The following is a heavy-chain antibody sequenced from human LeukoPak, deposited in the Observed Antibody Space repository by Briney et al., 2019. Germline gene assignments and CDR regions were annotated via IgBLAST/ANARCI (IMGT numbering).Heavy chain of an antibody. D-gene: IGHD4-17*01. CDR2: TNQDGSEK. CDR3: ASEGLTTVNYYFDY. J-gene: IGHJ4*02. V-gene: IGHV3-7*01. Sequence: GGSLRLSCAASGFTFSSYWMSWVRQAPGKGLEWVANTNQDGSEKYYVDSVKGRFTISRDNAKNSVYLQMNSLKAEDTAVYYCASEGLTTVNYYFDYWGQGTLVTASS. CDR1: GFTFSSYW.